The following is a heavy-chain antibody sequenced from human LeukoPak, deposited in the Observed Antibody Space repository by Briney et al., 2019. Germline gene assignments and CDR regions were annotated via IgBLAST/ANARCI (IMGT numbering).Heavy chain of an antibody. CDR1: GYTFTSYG. V-gene: IGHV1-18*01. CDR2: ISAYNGNT. J-gene: IGHJ6*03. Sequence: ASVKVSCKASGYTFTSYGISWVRQAPGQGLEWMGWISAYNGNTNYAQKLQGRVTMTTDTSTSTAYMELRSLRSDDTAVYYCARQLELRVYYYYSFFMDLWGKGTTVTGS. CDR3: ARQLELRVYYYYSFFMDL. D-gene: IGHD1-7*01.